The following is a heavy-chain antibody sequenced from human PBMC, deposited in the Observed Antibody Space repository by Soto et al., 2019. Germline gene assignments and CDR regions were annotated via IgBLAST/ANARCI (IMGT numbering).Heavy chain of an antibody. CDR1: GDSISRHN. J-gene: IGHJ5*02. CDR2: IHTSGSI. V-gene: IGHV4-4*07. Sequence: PSETLSLTCSVSGDSISRHNWRWIRQPAGEGLEWIGHIHTSGSISYNPSLESRVTMVVDTSKNQFSLKLSSVTAADTAVYYCARDLNWFDPWGQGTLVTVSS. CDR3: ARDLNWFDP.